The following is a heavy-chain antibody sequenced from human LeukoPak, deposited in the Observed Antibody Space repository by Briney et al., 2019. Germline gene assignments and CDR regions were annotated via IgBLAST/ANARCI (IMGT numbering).Heavy chain of an antibody. V-gene: IGHV4-34*01. CDR3: AAARYPMLFDY. Sequence: PSETLSLTCAVYGGSFSGYYWSWIRQPPGKGREWIGEINHSGSTNYNPSLKSRVTISVDTSKNQFSLKLSSVTAADTAVYYCAAARYPMLFDYWGQGTLVTVSS. J-gene: IGHJ4*02. D-gene: IGHD2-15*01. CDR1: GGSFSGYY. CDR2: INHSGST.